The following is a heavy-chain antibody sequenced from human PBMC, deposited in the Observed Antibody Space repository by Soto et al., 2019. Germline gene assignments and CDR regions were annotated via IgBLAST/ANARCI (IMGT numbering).Heavy chain of an antibody. J-gene: IGHJ6*02. V-gene: IGHV1-69*01. CDR1: GGTFSSYA. CDR3: ARGTGPRNYYYYYGMDV. CDR2: NIPIFGTA. Sequence: QVQLVQSGAEVKKPGSSGKVSCKASGGTFSSYAISWVRQAPGQGLEWMGGNIPIFGTANYAQKFQGRVTITADESTRTAYMELSSLRSEDTAVYYCARGTGPRNYYYYYGMDVWGQGTTVTVSS.